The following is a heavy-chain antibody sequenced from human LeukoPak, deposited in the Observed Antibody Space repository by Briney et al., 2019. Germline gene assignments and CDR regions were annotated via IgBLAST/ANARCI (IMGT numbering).Heavy chain of an antibody. D-gene: IGHD3-22*01. Sequence: PSETLSLTCAVYGGSFSGYYWSWLRQPPGKGLEWIGEINHSGSTNYNPSLKSRVTISVDTSKNQFSLKLSSVTAADTAVYYCARRYPAYYYDSSGYYDYWGQGTLVTVSS. CDR1: GGSFSGYY. V-gene: IGHV4-34*01. CDR3: ARRYPAYYYDSSGYYDY. J-gene: IGHJ4*02. CDR2: INHSGST.